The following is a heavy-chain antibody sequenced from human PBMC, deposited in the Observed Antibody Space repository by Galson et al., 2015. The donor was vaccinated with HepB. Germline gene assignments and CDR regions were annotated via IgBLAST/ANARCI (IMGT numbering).Heavy chain of an antibody. CDR2: ISYDGSNK. V-gene: IGHV3-30*18. Sequence: SLRLSCAASGFTFSSYGMHWVRQAPGKGLEWVAVISYDGSNKYYADSVKGRFTISRDNSKNALYLQMNSLRAEDTAVYYCAKDYGSGSIILVSWGQGTLVTVSS. CDR1: GFTFSSYG. CDR3: AKDYGSGSIILVS. J-gene: IGHJ4*02. D-gene: IGHD3-10*01.